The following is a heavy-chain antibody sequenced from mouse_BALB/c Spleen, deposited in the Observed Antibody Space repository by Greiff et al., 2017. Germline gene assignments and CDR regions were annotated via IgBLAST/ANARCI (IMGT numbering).Heavy chain of an antibody. D-gene: IGHD1-3*01. Sequence: EVQLVESGGGLVKPGGSLKLSCAASGFTFSSYAMSWVRQTPEKRLEWVASISSGGSTYYPDSVKGRFTISRDNARNILYLQMSSLRSEDTAMYYCARGVKGYFDVWGAGTTVTVSS. V-gene: IGHV5-6-5*01. CDR2: ISSGGST. CDR3: ARGVKGYFDV. CDR1: GFTFSSYA. J-gene: IGHJ1*01.